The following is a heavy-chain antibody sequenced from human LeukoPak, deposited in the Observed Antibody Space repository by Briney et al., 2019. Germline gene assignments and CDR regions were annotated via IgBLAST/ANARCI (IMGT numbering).Heavy chain of an antibody. V-gene: IGHV1-18*01. Sequence: ASVKVSCKASGYTFTSYGISWVRQAPGQGLEWMGWISAYNGNTNYAQKLQGRVTMTTDTPTSTAYMELRSLRSDDTAVYYCARDTYYDFWSGYYVVDPDDYWGQGTLVTVSS. J-gene: IGHJ4*02. CDR3: ARDTYYDFWSGYYVVDPDDY. D-gene: IGHD3-3*01. CDR2: ISAYNGNT. CDR1: GYTFTSYG.